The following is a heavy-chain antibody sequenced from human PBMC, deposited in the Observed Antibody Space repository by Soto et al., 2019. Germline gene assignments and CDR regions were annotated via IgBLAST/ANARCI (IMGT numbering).Heavy chain of an antibody. V-gene: IGHV4-30-4*01. CDR2: IYYSGST. CDR1: GGSISSGDYY. J-gene: IGHJ4*02. D-gene: IGHD3-22*01. Sequence: SETLSLTCTVSGGSISSGDYYWSWIRQPPGKGLEWIGYIYYSGSTYYNPSLKSRVTISVDTSKNQFSLKLSYVTAADTAVYYCARVYYYDSSGGNFDYWGQGTLVTVSS. CDR3: ARVYYYDSSGGNFDY.